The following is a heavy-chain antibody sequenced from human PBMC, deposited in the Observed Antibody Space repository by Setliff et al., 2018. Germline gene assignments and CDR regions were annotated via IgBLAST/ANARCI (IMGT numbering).Heavy chain of an antibody. V-gene: IGHV1-3*01. CDR2: ITAGYGDT. CDR3: ARLQATFGVFKDGDWFDP. D-gene: IGHD3-3*01. Sequence: ASVKVSCKASGYTSTTNALHWVRQAPGQRLEWMGWITAGYGDTKYSQKFQDRLTITRDTSATTGYMELSSLRSEDTAVYYCARLQATFGVFKDGDWFDPWGQGTLGTVS. CDR1: GYTSTTNA. J-gene: IGHJ5*02.